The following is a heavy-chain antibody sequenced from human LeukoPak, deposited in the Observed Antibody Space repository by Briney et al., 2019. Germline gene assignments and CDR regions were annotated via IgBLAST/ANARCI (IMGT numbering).Heavy chain of an antibody. CDR3: ARHGGAYSFDY. CDR2: LHYSGST. D-gene: IGHD2-21*01. CDR1: GGSISSYY. V-gene: IGHV4-59*08. Sequence: SETLSLTCTVSGGSISSYYWSWIRQPPGKGLEWIGYLHYSGSTNYNPSLKSRVTISVDTSKNQFSPKLISESAADTAVYYCARHGGAYSFDYWGQGTLVTVSS. J-gene: IGHJ4*02.